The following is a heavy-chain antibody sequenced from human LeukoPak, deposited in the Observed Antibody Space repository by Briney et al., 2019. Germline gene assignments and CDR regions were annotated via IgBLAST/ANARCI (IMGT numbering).Heavy chain of an antibody. Sequence: SETLSLTCTVSGGSISTCYWSWIRKPPGKGLGLIGYISYIGNTNYNPSLKSRGTMSVVTSKNQFSLKLSSVTAADTAVYYCARRRDYVWGSYRYAFDIWGQGTMVTVSS. CDR3: ARRRDYVWGSYRYAFDI. D-gene: IGHD3-16*02. CDR2: ISYIGNT. J-gene: IGHJ3*02. CDR1: GGSISTCY. V-gene: IGHV4-59*01.